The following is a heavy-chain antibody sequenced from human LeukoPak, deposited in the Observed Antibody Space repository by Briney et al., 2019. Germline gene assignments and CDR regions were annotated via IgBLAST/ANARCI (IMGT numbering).Heavy chain of an antibody. Sequence: SGGSLRLSRVASGFTFSNAWLSWVRQAPGKGLEGVGRFKSKTDGGTTDYAAPVKGRFTISRDDSKNTLYLQMNSLKTEDTAVYYCTTDLKVDYDILTGYYLNDYWGQGNLVTVSS. V-gene: IGHV3-15*01. J-gene: IGHJ4*02. CDR2: FKSKTDGGTT. CDR3: TTDLKVDYDILTGYYLNDY. CDR1: GFTFSNAW. D-gene: IGHD3-9*01.